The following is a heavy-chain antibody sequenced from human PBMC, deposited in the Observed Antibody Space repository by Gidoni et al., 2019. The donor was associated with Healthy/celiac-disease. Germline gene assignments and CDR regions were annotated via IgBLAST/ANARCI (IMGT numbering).Heavy chain of an antibody. CDR3: ARHDGTYYYGSGSYFWFDP. CDR2: IDPSDSYT. Sequence: EVQLVQSGAEVKKPGESLRISCKGSGYSFTSYWISWVRQMPGKGLEWMGRIDPSDSYTNYSPSFQGHVTISADKSISTAYLQWSSLKASDTAMYYCARHDGTYYYGSGSYFWFDPWGQGTLVTVSS. D-gene: IGHD3-10*01. J-gene: IGHJ5*02. CDR1: GYSFTSYW. V-gene: IGHV5-10-1*03.